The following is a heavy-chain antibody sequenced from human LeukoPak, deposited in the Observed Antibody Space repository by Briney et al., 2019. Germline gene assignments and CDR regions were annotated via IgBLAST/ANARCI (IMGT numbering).Heavy chain of an antibody. CDR3: ARDHARGWFGESYYFDY. D-gene: IGHD3-10*01. CDR2: IKQDGSEK. J-gene: IGHJ4*02. CDR1: GFTFSSYW. V-gene: IGHV3-7*01. Sequence: PGGSLRLSCAASGFTFSSYWMSWVRQAPGRGLEWVANIKQDGSEKYYVDSVRGRFTISRDNAKNSLYLQMNSLRAEDTAVYYCARDHARGWFGESYYFDYWGQGTLVTVSS.